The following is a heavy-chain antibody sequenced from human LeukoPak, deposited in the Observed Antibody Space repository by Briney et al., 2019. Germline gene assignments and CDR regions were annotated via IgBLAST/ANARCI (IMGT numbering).Heavy chain of an antibody. V-gene: IGHV4-61*08. J-gene: IGHJ4*02. D-gene: IGHD4-17*01. Sequence: PSETLSLTCTVSGGSISSGDSYWSWVRQHPGKGLEWIGYIYYSGSTNYNPSLKSRVTISVDTSKNQFSLKLSSVTAADTAVYYCARHFRTYGDYRDYFDYWGQGTLVTVSS. CDR3: ARHFRTYGDYRDYFDY. CDR1: GGSISSGDSY. CDR2: IYYSGST.